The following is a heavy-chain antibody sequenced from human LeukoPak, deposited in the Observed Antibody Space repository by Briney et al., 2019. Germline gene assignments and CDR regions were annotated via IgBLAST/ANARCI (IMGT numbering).Heavy chain of an antibody. Sequence: VASVKVSCKPSGYTFSSYGITWVRQAPGQGLEWMGWISGYNGNTNYAQKFQGRVTMTIDTSTSTAYMELRSLRSDDTAVYYCARDRVPLPLDYWGQGTLVTVSS. V-gene: IGHV1-18*01. J-gene: IGHJ4*02. CDR3: ARDRVPLPLDY. D-gene: IGHD2-15*01. CDR1: GYTFSSYG. CDR2: ISGYNGNT.